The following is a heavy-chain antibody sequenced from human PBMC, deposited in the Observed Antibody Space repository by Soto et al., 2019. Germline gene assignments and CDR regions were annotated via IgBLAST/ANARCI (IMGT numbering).Heavy chain of an antibody. CDR3: ARGRYGDY. Sequence: GAEVKKTGASVKVSCKGSGYTFTSYGITWVRQAPGQGLEWMGWISAHNGNTDYAQKLQGRVTVTRDTSTSTAYMELRSLRSDDTAVYYCARGRYGDYWGQGALVTVSS. CDR2: ISAHNGNT. D-gene: IGHD1-1*01. J-gene: IGHJ4*02. V-gene: IGHV1-18*01. CDR1: GYTFTSYG.